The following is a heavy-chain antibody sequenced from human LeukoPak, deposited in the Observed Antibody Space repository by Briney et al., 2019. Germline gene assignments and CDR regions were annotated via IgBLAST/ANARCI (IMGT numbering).Heavy chain of an antibody. V-gene: IGHV1-2*02. CDR3: ARDSSGFWHGFDY. J-gene: IGHJ4*02. Sequence: ASVTVSCTSSGYTFTLYYMHWVRQAPGQGLEWMGWINPNSGGTNYAQKFQGRVTMTRDTSISTAYMELSRLRSDDTAVYYCARDSSGFWHGFDYWGQGTLVTVSS. CDR2: INPNSGGT. CDR1: GYTFTLYY. D-gene: IGHD6-19*01.